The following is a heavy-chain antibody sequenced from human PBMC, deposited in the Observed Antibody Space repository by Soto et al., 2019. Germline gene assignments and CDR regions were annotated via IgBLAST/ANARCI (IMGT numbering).Heavy chain of an antibody. V-gene: IGHV3-7*03. Sequence: TGGSLRLSCAASGFTFSSYWMTWVRQAPGKGLEWVANIKEDGSEKYYVDSVKGRFTISRDNAKNSLYLQMNSLRAEDTAVYYCARDLYQLPTMSYYYYGMDVWGQGTTVTVSS. J-gene: IGHJ6*02. CDR2: IKEDGSEK. D-gene: IGHD2-2*01. CDR1: GFTFSSYW. CDR3: ARDLYQLPTMSYYYYGMDV.